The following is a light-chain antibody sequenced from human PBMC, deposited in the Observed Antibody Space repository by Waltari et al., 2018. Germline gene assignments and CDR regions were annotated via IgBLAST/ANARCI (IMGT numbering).Light chain of an antibody. J-gene: IGLJ3*02. Sequence: QTVVTQEPSLSVSPGGTVTLTCGLSSGSVSPSYYPSWYQQTPGQAPRPLLYSTNTPSSGVPDRFSGSILENKAALTITGAQADDECDYHCVLYMGGGIMFGGGTKLTVL. CDR2: STN. V-gene: IGLV8-61*01. CDR3: VLYMGGGIM. CDR1: SGSVSPSYY.